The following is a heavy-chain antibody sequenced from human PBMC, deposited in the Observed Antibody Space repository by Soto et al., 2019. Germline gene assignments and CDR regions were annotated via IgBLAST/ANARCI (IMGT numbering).Heavy chain of an antibody. CDR2: IIPIFGTA. V-gene: IGHV1-69*13. CDR1: GGTFSSYA. J-gene: IGHJ4*02. Sequence: SVKPSCKASGGTFSSYAISWVRQAPGQGLEWMGGIIPIFGTANYAQKFQGRVTITADASTSTAYMELSRLKSDDTAVYYCATSSGLLGQHRALPDYWGQGSLVIVSS. CDR3: ATSSGLLGQHRALPDY. D-gene: IGHD1-1*01.